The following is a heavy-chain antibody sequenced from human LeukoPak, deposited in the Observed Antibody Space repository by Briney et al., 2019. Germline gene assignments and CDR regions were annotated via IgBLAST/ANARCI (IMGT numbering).Heavy chain of an antibody. V-gene: IGHV4-39*07. CDR3: ARLHYYGSGSRYYFDY. CDR1: GGSITSISYY. J-gene: IGHJ4*02. Sequence: SETLSLTCAVSGGSITSISYYWGWIRQPPGKGLQWIGSVSYSGNTYYNPSLKSRVTISVDTSKNQFSLKLSSVTAADTAVYYCARLHYYGSGSRYYFDYWGQGTLVTVSS. CDR2: VSYSGNT. D-gene: IGHD3-10*01.